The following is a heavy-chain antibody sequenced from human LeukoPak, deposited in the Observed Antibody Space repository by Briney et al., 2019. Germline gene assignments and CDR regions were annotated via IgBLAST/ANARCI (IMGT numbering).Heavy chain of an antibody. CDR2: ISGSGGST. Sequence: GGSLRPSCAASGFTFSSYAMSWVRQAPGKGLEWVSAISGSGGSTYYADSVKGRFTISRDNSKNTLYLQMNSLRAEDTAVYYCAGAPLVTAIPIVWGQGTTVTVSS. CDR1: GFTFSSYA. V-gene: IGHV3-23*01. J-gene: IGHJ6*02. CDR3: AGAPLVTAIPIV. D-gene: IGHD2-21*02.